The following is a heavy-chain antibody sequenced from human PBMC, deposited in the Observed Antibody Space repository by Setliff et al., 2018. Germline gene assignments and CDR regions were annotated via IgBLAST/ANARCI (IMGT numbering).Heavy chain of an antibody. CDR2: ISSSGSTI. Sequence: PGGSLRLSCAASGFTFSSYEMNWVRQAPGKGLEWVPYISSSGSTIFYADSVKGRFTISRDNAKKSLYLQMNSLRAEDTAVYYCACPDILTGLSDYWGQGTLVTVSS. CDR1: GFTFSSYE. D-gene: IGHD3-9*01. V-gene: IGHV3-48*03. CDR3: ACPDILTGLSDY. J-gene: IGHJ4*02.